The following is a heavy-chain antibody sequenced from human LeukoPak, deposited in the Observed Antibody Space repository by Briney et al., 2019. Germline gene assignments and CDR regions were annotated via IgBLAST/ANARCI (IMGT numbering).Heavy chain of an antibody. Sequence: PGGSLRLSCAASGFTVSSYYMTWVRQAPGKGLEWVSVMYSGGSTYYADSVKGRVAISRDNSQNTMFLQMNSVRVEDTAVYYCARSYSNHLFGMDVWGQGTAVTVSS. D-gene: IGHD4-11*01. CDR3: ARSYSNHLFGMDV. V-gene: IGHV3-66*01. CDR1: GFTVSSYY. J-gene: IGHJ6*02. CDR2: MYSGGST.